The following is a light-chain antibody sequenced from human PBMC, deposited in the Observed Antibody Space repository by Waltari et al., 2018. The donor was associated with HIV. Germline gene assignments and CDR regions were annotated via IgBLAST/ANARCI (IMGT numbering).Light chain of an antibody. V-gene: IGLV1-40*01. J-gene: IGLJ3*02. CDR3: QSYDSSLSVWV. CDR1: SHNIGAGYD. CDR2: GNS. Sequence: QSVLTQTPSVSGAPGQRVTISCTGSSHNIGAGYDVPCYQQIPGTAPKLLIYGNSHRPSGVPDRFSGSKSGTSASLAITGLQAEDEADYYCQSYDSSLSVWVFGGGTKLTVL.